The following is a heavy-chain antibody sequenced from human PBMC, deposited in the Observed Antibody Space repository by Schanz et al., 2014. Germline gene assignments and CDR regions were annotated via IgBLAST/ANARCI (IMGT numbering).Heavy chain of an antibody. J-gene: IGHJ4*02. D-gene: IGHD6-13*01. V-gene: IGHV1-18*01. CDR1: GYTFRSYG. CDR2: ISGYDANT. Sequence: QVHLVQSGAEVKKPGASVKVSCRASGYTFRSYGINWVRQAPGQGLEWMGWISGYDANTNYAQKFQGRVTMTTDTSTSTAYMELRSLKSDDTAMYYCARAQAAAVDWGQGTLVTVSS. CDR3: ARAQAAAVD.